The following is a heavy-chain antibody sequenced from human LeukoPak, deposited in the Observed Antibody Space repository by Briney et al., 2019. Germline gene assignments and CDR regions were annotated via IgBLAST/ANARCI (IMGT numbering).Heavy chain of an antibody. V-gene: IGHV4-34*01. J-gene: IGHJ4*02. CDR2: INHSGST. D-gene: IGHD3-3*01. Sequence: SETLSLTCAVYGGSFSGYYWSGIRQPPGKGLEWIGEINHSGSTNYNPSLKSRVTISVDTSKNQFSLKLSSVTAADTALYYCAIGLGDDDLIYLEWLPNLAFDYWGQGTLVTVSS. CDR1: GGSFSGYY. CDR3: AIGLGDDDLIYLEWLPNLAFDY.